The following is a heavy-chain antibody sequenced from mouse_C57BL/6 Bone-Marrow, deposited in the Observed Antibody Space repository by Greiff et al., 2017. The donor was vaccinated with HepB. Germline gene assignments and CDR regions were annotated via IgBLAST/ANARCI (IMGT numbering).Heavy chain of an antibody. Sequence: EVKVVESGEGLVKPGGSLKLSCAASGFTFSSYAMSWVRQTPEKRLEWVAYISSGGDYIYYADTVKGRFTISRDNARNTLYLQMSSLKSEDTAMYYCTRIITTVVEYFDVWGTGTTVTVSS. V-gene: IGHV5-9-1*02. CDR1: GFTFSSYA. CDR3: TRIITTVVEYFDV. D-gene: IGHD1-1*01. CDR2: ISSGGDYI. J-gene: IGHJ1*03.